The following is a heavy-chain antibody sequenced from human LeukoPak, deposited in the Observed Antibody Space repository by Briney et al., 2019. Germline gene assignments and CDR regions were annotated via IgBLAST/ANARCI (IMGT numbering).Heavy chain of an antibody. V-gene: IGHV4-59*01. Sequence: PSETLSLTCTVSGGSISSYYWSWIRQSPGKGLEWIGWSYHRGSTSYNPSLKSRVTISVDTSKNQFSLKLSSVTAADTAVYYCARGVYIAAAQYGYWGQGTLVTVSS. CDR1: GGSISSYY. CDR3: ARGVYIAAAQYGY. CDR2: SYHRGST. D-gene: IGHD6-13*01. J-gene: IGHJ4*02.